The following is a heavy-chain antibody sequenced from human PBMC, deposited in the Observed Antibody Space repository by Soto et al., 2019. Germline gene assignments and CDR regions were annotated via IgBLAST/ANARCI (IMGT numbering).Heavy chain of an antibody. CDR2: FHSSGAT. CDR3: ASIWFGDFDY. CDR1: GGSISSADYY. J-gene: IGHJ4*01. Sequence: QVQLQESGPGLVKPSQTLSLTCTVSGGSISSADYYWSWIRQPPGKGLEWIGYFHSSGATYKDPSRKGRVTISVDTSKNQISLKLDSVTAADTAVYYCASIWFGDFDYWGHGTLVTVSS. V-gene: IGHV4-30-4*01. D-gene: IGHD3-10*01.